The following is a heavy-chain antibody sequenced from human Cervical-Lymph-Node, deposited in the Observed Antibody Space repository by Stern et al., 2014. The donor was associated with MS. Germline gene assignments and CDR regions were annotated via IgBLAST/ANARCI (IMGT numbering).Heavy chain of an antibody. CDR1: GYTFTDYY. CDR3: ASVNHLEIVAFFDS. J-gene: IGHJ4*02. CDR2: INPNNGGT. D-gene: IGHD5-12*01. V-gene: IGHV1-2*02. Sequence: QVQLVQSGAEVRKPGASVKVSCRTSGYTFTDYYIHWVRQAPGQGLEWMGWINPNNGGTNYAQKFQGRVTMTRDTSISTDFMELSRLISDDTAVYYCASVNHLEIVAFFDSWGQGTLVTVSS.